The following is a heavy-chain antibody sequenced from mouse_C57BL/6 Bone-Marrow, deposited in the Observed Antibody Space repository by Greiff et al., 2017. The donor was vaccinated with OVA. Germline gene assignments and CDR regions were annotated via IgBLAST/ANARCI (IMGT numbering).Heavy chain of an antibody. Sequence: EVQLQQSGPELVKPGASVKISCKASGYTFTDYYMNWVKQSHGKSLEWIGDINPNNGGTSYNQKFKGKATLTVDKSSSTAYMELRSLTSEDSAVYYSARSLYSSYRMDYWGQGTSVTVS. CDR1: GYTFTDYY. CDR2: INPNNGGT. J-gene: IGHJ4*01. D-gene: IGHD2-5*01. CDR3: ARSLYSSYRMDY. V-gene: IGHV1-26*01.